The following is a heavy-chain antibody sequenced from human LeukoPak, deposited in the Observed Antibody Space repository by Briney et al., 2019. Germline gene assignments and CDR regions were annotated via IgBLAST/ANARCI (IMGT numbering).Heavy chain of an antibody. V-gene: IGHV4-59*01. CDR3: ARGGTPHHFDY. CDR1: GGSISSNY. CDR2: IYDSGNN. J-gene: IGHJ4*02. Sequence: PSETLSLTCTVSGGSISSNYWSWLRHPPGKGLVWLGHIYDSGNNNYNPSLKSRVTISGDTSKNQFSLKLSSVTAADTAVYYCARGGTPHHFDYWGQGTLVTVSS.